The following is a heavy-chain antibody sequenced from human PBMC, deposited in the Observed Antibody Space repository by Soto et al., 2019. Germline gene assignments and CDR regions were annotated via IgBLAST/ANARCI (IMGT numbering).Heavy chain of an antibody. Sequence: PSETLSLTCTVSGGSISNYYWSLIRQPPGKGLEWIGYIYYSGSTNYNPSLKSRVTISVDTSKNQFSLKLSSVTAADTAVYYCARGSITIFGNYFDYWGQGTLVTVSS. J-gene: IGHJ4*02. CDR1: GGSISNYY. CDR3: ARGSITIFGNYFDY. D-gene: IGHD3-3*01. CDR2: IYYSGST. V-gene: IGHV4-59*01.